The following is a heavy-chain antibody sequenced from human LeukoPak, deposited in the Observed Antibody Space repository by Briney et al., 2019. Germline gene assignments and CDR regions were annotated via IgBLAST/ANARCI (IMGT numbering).Heavy chain of an antibody. Sequence: GGSLRLSCAASGFTFSTFAMIWVRQPPGKGLEWVSSIFPSGGEIHHADSVRGRFTISRDNSKSTLSLQMNSLRAEDTAIYYCATYRQVLLSFESWGQGTLVTVSS. D-gene: IGHD2-8*02. V-gene: IGHV3-23*01. J-gene: IGHJ4*02. CDR1: GFTFSTFA. CDR2: IFPSGGEI. CDR3: ATYRQVLLSFES.